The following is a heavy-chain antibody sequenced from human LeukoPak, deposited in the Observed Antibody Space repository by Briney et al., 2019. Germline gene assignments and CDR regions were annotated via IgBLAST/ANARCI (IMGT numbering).Heavy chain of an antibody. CDR3: ARAKFEKQWLVRRYYFDY. Sequence: GGSLRLSCAASGFTFSSYAMSWVRQAPGKGLEWVAVIWYDGSNKYYADSVKGRFTISRDNSKNTLYLQMNSLRAEDTAVYYCARAKFEKQWLVRRYYFDYWGQGTLVTVSS. CDR1: GFTFSSYA. V-gene: IGHV3-33*08. D-gene: IGHD6-19*01. J-gene: IGHJ4*02. CDR2: IWYDGSNK.